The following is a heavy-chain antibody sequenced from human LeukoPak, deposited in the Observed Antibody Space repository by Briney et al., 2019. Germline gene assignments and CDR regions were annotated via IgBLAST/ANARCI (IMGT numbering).Heavy chain of an antibody. CDR2: ISGSGGST. CDR1: GFTFSSYA. Sequence: GGSLRLSCAASGFTFSSYAMSWVRQAPGKGLEWVSAISGSGGSTYYADSVKGRFTISRDNSKNTLYLQMNSLRAEDTAVYYCAKDPRYCSSTSCRYPNWFDPWGQGTLVTVSS. J-gene: IGHJ5*02. V-gene: IGHV3-23*01. CDR3: AKDPRYCSSTSCRYPNWFDP. D-gene: IGHD2-2*01.